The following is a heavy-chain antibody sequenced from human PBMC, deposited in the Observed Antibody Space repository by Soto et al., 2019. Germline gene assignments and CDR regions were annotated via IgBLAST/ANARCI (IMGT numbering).Heavy chain of an antibody. J-gene: IGHJ5*02. Sequence: GASVKVSCKASGYSCTNNDVSGVVRSTGQGLDGMGCMNPGSGDTGYAQKFQGRVTMTRDISIATAYMELSSLRSDDTAIYYCARMATFGSLNWFDPWGQGTLVTVSS. CDR3: ARMATFGSLNWFDP. CDR1: GYSCTNND. D-gene: IGHD3-16*01. CDR2: MNPGSGDT. V-gene: IGHV1-8*01.